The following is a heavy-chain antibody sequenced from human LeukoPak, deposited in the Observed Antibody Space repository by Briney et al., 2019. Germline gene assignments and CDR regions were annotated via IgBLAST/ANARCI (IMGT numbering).Heavy chain of an antibody. CDR2: ISAYNGNT. Sequence: ASVKVSCKASGYTFTSYGISWVRQAPGQGLEWMGWISAYNGNTNYAQKLQGRVTMTTDTSTSTAYMELRSLRSDDTAVYYCARAPWNDYYDSSGYSGDYWGQGTLVTVSS. J-gene: IGHJ4*02. D-gene: IGHD3-22*01. V-gene: IGHV1-18*01. CDR3: ARAPWNDYYDSSGYSGDY. CDR1: GYTFTSYG.